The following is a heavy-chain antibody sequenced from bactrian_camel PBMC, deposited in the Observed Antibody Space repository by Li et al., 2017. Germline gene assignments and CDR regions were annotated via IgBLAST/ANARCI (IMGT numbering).Heavy chain of an antibody. Sequence: QLVESGGGSVQPGGSLRLSCAASGFTFSTYYMSWVRQAPGKGLEWVSKLYTGGGSTYYADSVKGRFTISADNAKNTLYLQMDSLKPEDTAVYYCVRDGLARFGYWGQGTQVTVS. V-gene: IGHV3S28*01. CDR2: LYTGGGST. D-gene: IGHD7*01. CDR3: VRDGLARFGY. CDR1: GFTFSTYY. J-gene: IGHJ6*01.